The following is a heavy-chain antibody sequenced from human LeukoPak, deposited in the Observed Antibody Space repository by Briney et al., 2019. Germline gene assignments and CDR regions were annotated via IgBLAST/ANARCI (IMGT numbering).Heavy chain of an antibody. CDR1: GFTFDDYA. D-gene: IGHD3-22*01. J-gene: IGHJ4*02. V-gene: IGHV3-43*02. CDR3: AKDESNFDSSGHFDY. Sequence: GGSLRLSCAASGFTFDDYAMHWVRQAPGKGLEWVSLISGDGGSTYYADSVKRRFTISRDNSKNSLYLQMNSLRTEDTALYYCAKDESNFDSSGHFDYWGQGTLVTVSS. CDR2: ISGDGGST.